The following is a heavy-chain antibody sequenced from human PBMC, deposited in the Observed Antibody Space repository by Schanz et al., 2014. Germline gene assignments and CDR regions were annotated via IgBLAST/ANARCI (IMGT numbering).Heavy chain of an antibody. CDR2: INPSGGST. Sequence: QVQLVQSGAEVKKPGSSVKVSCKASRSTFSSYTISWVRQAPGQGLEWMGMINPSGGSTTYAQKFQGRVTMTRDTSTSTVYMELSSLRSEDTAVHYCARGRGFYDYWGQGTLVTVSS. J-gene: IGHJ4*02. D-gene: IGHD3-10*01. V-gene: IGHV1-46*01. CDR1: RSTFSSYT. CDR3: ARGRGFYDY.